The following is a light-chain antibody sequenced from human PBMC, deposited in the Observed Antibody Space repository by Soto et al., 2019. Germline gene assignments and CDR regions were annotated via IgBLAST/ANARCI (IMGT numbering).Light chain of an antibody. J-gene: IGLJ2*01. CDR1: NSDIGSYNY. CDR3: SSYTASSTMV. V-gene: IGLV2-14*01. CDR2: DVS. Sequence: QSALTQPASVSGSPGQSITISCTGTNSDIGSYNYVSWYQQNPGKAPQLMVFDVSKRPSGASHRFSGSKSGNTASLTISGLQAEEEADYYCSSYTASSTMVFGGGTKLTVL.